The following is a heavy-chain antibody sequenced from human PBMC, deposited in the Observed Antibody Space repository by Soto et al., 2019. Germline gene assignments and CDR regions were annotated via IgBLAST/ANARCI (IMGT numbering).Heavy chain of an antibody. CDR3: ARDVPTVTTGGPDY. CDR1: GYIFTKYG. CDR2: ISAYNGNT. D-gene: IGHD4-17*01. J-gene: IGHJ4*02. V-gene: IGHV1-18*01. Sequence: QVQLVQSGAEVKKPGASVKVSCKASGYIFTKYGISWVRQAPGQGLEWMGWISAYNGNTNYAQKLQGRVTMTTDTSTSTAYMELMSPTSDDTAVYYCARDVPTVTTGGPDYWGQGSLVTVSS.